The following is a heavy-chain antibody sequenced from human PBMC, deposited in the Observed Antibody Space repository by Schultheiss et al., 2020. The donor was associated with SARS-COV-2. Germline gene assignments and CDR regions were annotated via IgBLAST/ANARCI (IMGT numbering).Heavy chain of an antibody. J-gene: IGHJ4*02. CDR1: GGSISSYY. CDR2: INHSGST. CDR3: ARQSGGTVTERDFDY. V-gene: IGHV4-34*01. Sequence: SETLSLTCTVSGGSISSYYWSWIRQPPGKGLEWIGEINHSGSTNYNPSLKSRVTISVDTSKNQFSLKLSSVTAADTAVYYCARQSGGTVTERDFDYWGQGTLVTVAS. D-gene: IGHD4-17*01.